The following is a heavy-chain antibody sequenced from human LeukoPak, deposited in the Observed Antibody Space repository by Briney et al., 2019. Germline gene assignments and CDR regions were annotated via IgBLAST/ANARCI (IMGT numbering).Heavy chain of an antibody. D-gene: IGHD6-19*01. V-gene: IGHV3-7*01. J-gene: IGHJ4*02. CDR1: GFTFSRYW. Sequence: PGGSLRLSCVASGFTFSRYWMSWVRQAPGKGLEWVAKIKQDGSGEYYLDSVKGRFTISRDNAKNSLYLQMNSLRADDTAVYFCTTGYSSGWYNGGNYWGQGTLVTVSS. CDR2: IKQDGSGE. CDR3: TTGYSSGWYNGGNY.